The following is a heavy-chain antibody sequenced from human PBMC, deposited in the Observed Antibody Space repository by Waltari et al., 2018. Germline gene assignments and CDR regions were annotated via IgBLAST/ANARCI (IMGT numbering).Heavy chain of an antibody. D-gene: IGHD2-2*01. J-gene: IGHJ5*02. Sequence: EVQLLESGGGLVQPGGSLRLSCAASGFTFSSYDMSWVRQAPGKGVEGVSVIGSSGRNTYYADSVKGRFTISRDDSKNTLYLQMNSLRAEDTAVYYCAKGPAARTNWFDPWGQGTLVTVSS. CDR3: AKGPAARTNWFDP. CDR1: GFTFSSYD. V-gene: IGHV3-23*01. CDR2: IGSSGRNT.